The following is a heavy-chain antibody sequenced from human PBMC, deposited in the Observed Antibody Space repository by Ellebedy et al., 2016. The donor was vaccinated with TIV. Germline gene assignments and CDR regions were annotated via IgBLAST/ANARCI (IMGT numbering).Heavy chain of an antibody. Sequence: GGSLRLSXKTSGYSFSTYWVGWVRQMPGNGLEWMGIIYPGDSDTRYSPSFQGQVTISADKSITTAYLQWSSLQASDTAMYYCARLYCTGGDCYPFDAFDMWGQGTMVTVSS. V-gene: IGHV5-51*01. CDR2: IYPGDSDT. CDR1: GYSFSTYW. D-gene: IGHD2-8*02. CDR3: ARLYCTGGDCYPFDAFDM. J-gene: IGHJ3*02.